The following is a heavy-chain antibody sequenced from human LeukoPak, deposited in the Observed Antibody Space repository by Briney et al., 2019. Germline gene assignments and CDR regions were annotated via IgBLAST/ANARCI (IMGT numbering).Heavy chain of an antibody. Sequence: GESLQISCKGSGYRFTSYWIDWVRQLPGKGLEWMGIIYPGDSDTRYSPSFQGQVTISADKSISTAYLQWSSLKASDTAMYYCARRGRDVSSGWYVDYWGQGTLVTVSS. CDR1: GYRFTSYW. CDR2: IYPGDSDT. J-gene: IGHJ4*02. CDR3: ARRGRDVSSGWYVDY. V-gene: IGHV5-51*01. D-gene: IGHD6-19*01.